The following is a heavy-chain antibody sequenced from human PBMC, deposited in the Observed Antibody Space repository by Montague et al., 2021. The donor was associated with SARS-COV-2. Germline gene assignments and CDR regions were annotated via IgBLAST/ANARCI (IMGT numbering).Heavy chain of an antibody. J-gene: IGHJ6*02. CDR3: ARASITILGVAGYGMDV. D-gene: IGHD3-3*01. CDR2: IHTSGST. CDR1: GGSISSGSYY. V-gene: IGHV4-61*02. Sequence: TLSLTCTVSGGSISSGSYYWSWIRQPAGKGLEWIGRIHTSGSTNYNPSLKSRVTISVDTSKNQFSLKLSSVTAADTAVYYCARASITILGVAGYGMDVWGQGTTVTVSS.